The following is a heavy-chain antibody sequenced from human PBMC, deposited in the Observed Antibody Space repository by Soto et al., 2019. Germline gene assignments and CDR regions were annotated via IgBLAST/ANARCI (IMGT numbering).Heavy chain of an antibody. Sequence: QVQLRESGPGLVKPSQTLSLTCSVSGASVAGGSYYWSWVRQPPGKGLELIGYIPSRGRPFYNPSLTSRGTISADTSKKQLSLQLTSVTAADTAVYYCARDTYSGYDFGLWGQGTLVTVSS. J-gene: IGHJ5*02. D-gene: IGHD5-12*01. CDR3: ARDTYSGYDFGL. CDR2: IPSRGRP. V-gene: IGHV4-30-4*01. CDR1: GASVAGGSYY.